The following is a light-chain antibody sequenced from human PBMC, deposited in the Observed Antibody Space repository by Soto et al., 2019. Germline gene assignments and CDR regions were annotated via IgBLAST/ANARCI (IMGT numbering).Light chain of an antibody. CDR1: QSLVHRDGHTF. CDR3: MQALQTPYT. CDR2: WGS. V-gene: IGKV2-28*01. Sequence: DLVMTQSPLSLPVTPGEPASISCRSSQSLVHRDGHTFFDWYLQKPGQSPQLLIYWGSYRAPGVPDRFSGSESGTDFTLKISRVEAEDVGVYYCMQALQTPYTFGQGTKLEIK. J-gene: IGKJ2*01.